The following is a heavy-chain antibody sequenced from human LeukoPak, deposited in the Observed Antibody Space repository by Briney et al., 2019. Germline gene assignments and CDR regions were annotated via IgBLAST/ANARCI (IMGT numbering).Heavy chain of an antibody. CDR3: ARPHIPAAARPRSFDY. V-gene: IGHV5-51*01. CDR2: IYPGDSDT. D-gene: IGHD6-13*01. J-gene: IGHJ4*02. CDR1: GYSFTSYW. Sequence: GESLKISCKGSGYSFTSYWIGWVRQMPGKGLEWMGIIYPGDSDTRYSPSFQGQVTISADKSISTAYLQWSSLKASDTAMYYCARPHIPAAARPRSFDYWGQGTLVTVSS.